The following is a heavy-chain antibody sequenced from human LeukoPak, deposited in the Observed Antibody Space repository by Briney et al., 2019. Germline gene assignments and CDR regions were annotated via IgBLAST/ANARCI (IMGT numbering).Heavy chain of an antibody. CDR2: ISSNGGST. CDR3: ARYLGGYFDY. CDR1: GFTFSSYA. J-gene: IGHJ4*02. V-gene: IGHV3-64*01. D-gene: IGHD2-15*01. Sequence: GSLRLSCAASGFTFSSYAMHWVRQAPGKGLEYVSAISSNGGSTYYANSVKGRFTISRDNSKNTLYLQMGSLRAEDMAVYYCARYLGGYFDYWGQGTLVTVSS.